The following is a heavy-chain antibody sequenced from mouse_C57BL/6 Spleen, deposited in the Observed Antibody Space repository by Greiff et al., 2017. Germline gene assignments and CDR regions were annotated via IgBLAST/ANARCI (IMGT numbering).Heavy chain of an antibody. D-gene: IGHD2-3*01. CDR1: GYTFTDYY. J-gene: IGHJ3*01. CDR2: INPNNGGT. CDR3: AGGEDGYYFAWFAY. V-gene: IGHV1-26*01. Sequence: EVQLQQSGPELVKPGASVKISCKASGYTFTDYYMNWVKQSHGKSLEWIGDINPNNGGTSYNQKFKGKATLTVDKSSSTAYMELRSLTSEDSAVYYCAGGEDGYYFAWFAYWGQGTLVTVSA.